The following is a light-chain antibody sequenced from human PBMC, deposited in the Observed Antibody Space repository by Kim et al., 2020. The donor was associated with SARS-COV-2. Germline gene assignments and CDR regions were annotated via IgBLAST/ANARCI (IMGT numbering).Light chain of an antibody. CDR3: QQYGSSPSLT. Sequence: EIVLTQSPGTLSLSPGERATLSCRASQSVSSSYLAWYQQKPGQAPRLLIYGASSRATGIPDRFSGSGSGTDFTLTISRLEPEDFAVYYCQQYGSSPSLTFGGRTKVEI. CDR2: GAS. CDR1: QSVSSSY. V-gene: IGKV3-20*01. J-gene: IGKJ4*01.